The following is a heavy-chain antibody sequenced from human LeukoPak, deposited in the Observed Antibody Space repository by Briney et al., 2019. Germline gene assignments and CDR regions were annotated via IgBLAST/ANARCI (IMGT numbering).Heavy chain of an antibody. J-gene: IGHJ4*02. V-gene: IGHV1-18*01. Sequence: GASVKVSCKASGYTFTRYGISWVRQAPGQGLEWMGWISAYNGNTNYAQKLQGRVTMTTDTSTSTAYMELRSLRSDDTAVYYCARALYTSRSYLATFSPTNFDYWGQGTLVTVSS. CDR2: ISAYNGNT. D-gene: IGHD6-13*01. CDR1: GYTFTRYG. CDR3: ARALYTSRSYLATFSPTNFDY.